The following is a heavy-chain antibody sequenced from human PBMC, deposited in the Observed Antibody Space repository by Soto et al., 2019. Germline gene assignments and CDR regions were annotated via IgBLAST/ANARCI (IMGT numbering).Heavy chain of an antibody. CDR2: ISAYNGNT. D-gene: IGHD3-16*01. V-gene: IGHV1-18*01. CDR1: GYTFTSYG. CDR3: ASALNYYYGMDV. Sequence: GASVKVSCKASGYTFTSYGISWVRQAPGQGLEWMGWISAYNGNTNYAQKLQGRVTITADESTSTAYMELSSLRSEDTAVYYCASALNYYYGMDVWGQGTTVTVSS. J-gene: IGHJ6*02.